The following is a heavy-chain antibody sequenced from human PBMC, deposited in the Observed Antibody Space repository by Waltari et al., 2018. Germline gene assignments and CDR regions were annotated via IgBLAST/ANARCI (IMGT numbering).Heavy chain of an antibody. Sequence: EVQLVESGGALVQPGGSVRLSCAASGFTFSTNWMCWVRQTPGKGLEGVANIKPDGSEKYYVDSGKGRFTISRDNAKNSLYLQMNSLRAEDTAVYFCASGGGRPFDYWGQGTLVTVSS. CDR3: ASGGGRPFDY. CDR1: GFTFSTNW. CDR2: IKPDGSEK. D-gene: IGHD3-16*01. J-gene: IGHJ4*02. V-gene: IGHV3-7*01.